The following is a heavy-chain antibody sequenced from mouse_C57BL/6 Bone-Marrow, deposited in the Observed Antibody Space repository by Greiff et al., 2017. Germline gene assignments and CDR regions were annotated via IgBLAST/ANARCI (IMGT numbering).Heavy chain of an antibody. D-gene: IGHD2-3*01. J-gene: IGHJ4*01. CDR1: GYSITSGYY. CDR2: ISYDGSN. Sequence: EVQLVESGPGLVKPSQSLSLTCSVTGYSITSGYYWNWIRQFPGNKLEWMGYISYDGSNNYNPSLKNRISITRDTSKNQFFLKLNSVTTEDTATYYCARRGIYDGYSYYAMDYWGQGTSVTVSS. V-gene: IGHV3-6*01. CDR3: ARRGIYDGYSYYAMDY.